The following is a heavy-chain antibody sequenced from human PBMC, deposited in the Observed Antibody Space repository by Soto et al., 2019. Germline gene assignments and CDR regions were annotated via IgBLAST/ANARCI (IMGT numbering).Heavy chain of an antibody. CDR3: ARHYCSGGSCYPYYYYYYGMDV. CDR1: GYSFTSYW. D-gene: IGHD2-15*01. CDR2: IYPGDSDT. J-gene: IGHJ6*02. V-gene: IGHV5-51*01. Sequence: GESRKISCKGSGYSFTSYWIGWVRQMPGKGLEWMGIIYPGDSDTRYSPSFQGQVTISADKSISTAYLQWSSLKASDTAMYYCARHYCSGGSCYPYYYYYYGMDVWGQGTTVTVSS.